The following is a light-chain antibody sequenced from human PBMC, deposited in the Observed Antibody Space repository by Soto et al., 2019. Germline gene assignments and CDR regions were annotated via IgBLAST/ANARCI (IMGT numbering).Light chain of an antibody. Sequence: DIQMTQSPSTLSASVGDRVTITCRASQSIGSWLAWYQQKPGKAPKLLIYKASSLESGVPSRFSGSGAGTELTLTIGSLQPDDVASYYCQQYGSYSPWTFGQGTKVEIK. V-gene: IGKV1-5*03. J-gene: IGKJ1*01. CDR1: QSIGSW. CDR3: QQYGSYSPWT. CDR2: KAS.